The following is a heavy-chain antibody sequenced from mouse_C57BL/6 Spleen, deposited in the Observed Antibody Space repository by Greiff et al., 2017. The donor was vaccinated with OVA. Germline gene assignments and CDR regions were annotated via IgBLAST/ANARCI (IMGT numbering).Heavy chain of an antibody. J-gene: IGHJ3*01. Sequence: EVKVVESGGGLVKPGGSLKLSCAASGFTFSDYGMHWVRQAPEKGLEWVAYISSGSSTIYYADTVKGRFTISRDNAKNTLFLQMTSLRSEDTAMDYCARDRYSNPWFAYWGQGTLVTVSA. V-gene: IGHV5-17*01. CDR2: ISSGSSTI. D-gene: IGHD2-5*01. CDR3: ARDRYSNPWFAY. CDR1: GFTFSDYG.